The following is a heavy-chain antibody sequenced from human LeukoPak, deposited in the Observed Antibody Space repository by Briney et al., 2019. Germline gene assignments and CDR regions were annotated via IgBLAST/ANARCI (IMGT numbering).Heavy chain of an antibody. J-gene: IGHJ4*02. Sequence: GGSLRLSCAASGFTFSSYGMHWVRQAPGKGLEWVAYIRYDGSNKYYVDSVKSRFTISRDNSKNTLYLQMNSLSAEDTAVYYCARAGGQLLHGFGYFEYWGQGTLVTVSS. D-gene: IGHD6-13*01. CDR3: ARAGGQLLHGFGYFEY. V-gene: IGHV3-30*02. CDR2: IRYDGSNK. CDR1: GFTFSSYG.